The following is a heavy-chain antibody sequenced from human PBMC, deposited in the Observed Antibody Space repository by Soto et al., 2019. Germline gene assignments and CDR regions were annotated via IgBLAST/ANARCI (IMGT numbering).Heavy chain of an antibody. Sequence: QVQLVQPGAEVRKPGASVKVSCKASGDIFTNFDFNWVRQATGQGLEWSGWMRATSGDTGHDQKFQGRVRMTRDTSMSTAYMELSSLRAEDTAVYYCARYIYGQGFQAWGQGPLVFVSS. CDR3: ARYIYGQGFQA. V-gene: IGHV1-8*01. D-gene: IGHD3-3*02. J-gene: IGHJ5*02. CDR1: GDIFTNFD. CDR2: MRATSGDT.